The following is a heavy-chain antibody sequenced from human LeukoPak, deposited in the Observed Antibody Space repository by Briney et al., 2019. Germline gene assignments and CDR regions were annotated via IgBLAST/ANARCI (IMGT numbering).Heavy chain of an antibody. CDR1: GFTFSSYA. V-gene: IGHV3-23*01. CDR2: IGGSDGNT. CDR3: AREDGYSYGYDY. D-gene: IGHD5-18*01. J-gene: IGHJ4*02. Sequence: GGSLRLSCAASGFTFSSYAMSWVRQAPGNGLEWVSAIGGSDGNTYYADAVKGRFTISRDNSKNTLYLQMNSLRAEDTALYYCAREDGYSYGYDYWGQGTLVTVSS.